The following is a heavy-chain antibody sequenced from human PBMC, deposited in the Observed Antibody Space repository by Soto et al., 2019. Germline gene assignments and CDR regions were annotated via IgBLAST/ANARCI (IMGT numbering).Heavy chain of an antibody. D-gene: IGHD2-2*01. CDR3: ARGLEGYCSSTSCYYYYYYGMDV. CDR1: GFNFSSYW. J-gene: IGHJ6*02. Sequence: GSLRLSCAASGFNFSSYWMGWVRQAPGKGLELVANIKQDGSEKYYVDSVKGRFTISRDNAKNSLYLQMNSLRAEDTAVYYCARGLEGYCSSTSCYYYYYYGMDVWGQGTTVTVSS. CDR2: IKQDGSEK. V-gene: IGHV3-7*03.